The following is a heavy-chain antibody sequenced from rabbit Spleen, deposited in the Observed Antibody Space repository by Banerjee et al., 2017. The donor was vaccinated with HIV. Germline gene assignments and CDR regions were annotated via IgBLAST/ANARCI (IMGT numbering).Heavy chain of an antibody. CDR3: ARDTSSSFSSYGMDL. D-gene: IGHD1-1*01. CDR1: GFSFNSGYD. Sequence: QSLEESGGGLVKPGGTLTLTCKASGFSFNSGYDMCWVRQAPGKGLEWIACIDSGSSGFTYFATWAKGRFTCSKTSSTTVTLQMTRLTAADTATYFCARDTSSSFSSYGMDLWGPGTLVTVS. V-gene: IGHV1S40*01. CDR2: IDSGSSGFT. J-gene: IGHJ6*01.